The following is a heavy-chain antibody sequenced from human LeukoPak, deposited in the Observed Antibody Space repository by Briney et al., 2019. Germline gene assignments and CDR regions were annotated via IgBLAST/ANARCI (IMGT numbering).Heavy chain of an antibody. V-gene: IGHV5-51*01. CDR2: IYPGDSDT. D-gene: IGHD2-2*01. Sequence: GGALQISCWGSGDRFTSYWIGWGRQMPGEGLEWRGIIYPGDSDTRYSPSFQGQVTILAAKSISTAYLQWSSLKASDTAMYYCARSSSGSYKLNWFDPWGQGTPVTVAS. CDR1: GDRFTSYW. CDR3: ARSSSGSYKLNWFDP. J-gene: IGHJ5*02.